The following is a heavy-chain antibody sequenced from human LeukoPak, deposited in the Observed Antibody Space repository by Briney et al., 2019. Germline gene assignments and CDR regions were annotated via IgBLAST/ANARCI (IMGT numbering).Heavy chain of an antibody. CDR1: GFTFSSYG. J-gene: IGHJ4*02. CDR2: IWYDGSNK. Sequence: GGSLRLSCAASGFTFSSYGMRWVRQAPGKGLEWVAVIWYDGSNKYYADSVKGRFTISRDNSKNTLYLQMNSLRAEDTAVYYCARMKTGESYFDYWGQGTLVTVSS. D-gene: IGHD7-27*01. CDR3: ARMKTGESYFDY. V-gene: IGHV3-33*01.